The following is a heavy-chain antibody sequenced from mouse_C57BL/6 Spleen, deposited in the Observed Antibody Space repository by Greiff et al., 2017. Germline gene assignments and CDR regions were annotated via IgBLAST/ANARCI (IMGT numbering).Heavy chain of an antibody. Sequence: VQLQQSGAELARPGASVKLSCTASGYTFKSDGISWVKQRTGQCLEWIGEIYPRSGNTYYNEKFKGKATLTADKSSSTAYMELRSLTSEDSAVYFGERNANYYGRSLSYAMDYWGQGTSVTVSS. V-gene: IGHV1-81*01. CDR1: GYTFKSDG. CDR3: ERNANYYGRSLSYAMDY. CDR2: IYPRSGNT. D-gene: IGHD1-1*01. J-gene: IGHJ4*01.